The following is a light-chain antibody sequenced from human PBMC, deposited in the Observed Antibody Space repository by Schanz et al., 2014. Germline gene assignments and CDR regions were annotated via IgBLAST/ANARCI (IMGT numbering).Light chain of an antibody. CDR1: QSVSSN. J-gene: IGKJ4*01. Sequence: EIVMTQSPATLSVSPGERATLSCRASQSVSSNLAWYQQKPGQAPRLLIYDASNRATGIPARFSGSGSGTEFTLTISSLQSEDSAVYYCQQYDEWPLTFGGGTKVEIK. V-gene: IGKV3D-15*01. CDR2: DAS. CDR3: QQYDEWPLT.